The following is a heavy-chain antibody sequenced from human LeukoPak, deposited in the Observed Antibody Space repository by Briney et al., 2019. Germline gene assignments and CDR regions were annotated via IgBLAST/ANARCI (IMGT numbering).Heavy chain of an antibody. D-gene: IGHD6-25*01. Sequence: SETLSLTCGVSGGSVSSTNWWTWIRQPAGKGLEWIGEVHLDGRTNFNPSLKSRLTMSVDLSENHVSLKLTSVTAADTAVYYCAREGGFYRPLDYSGQGTLVTVSS. CDR1: GGSVSSTNW. CDR3: AREGGFYRPLDY. V-gene: IGHV4-4*02. CDR2: VHLDGRT. J-gene: IGHJ4*02.